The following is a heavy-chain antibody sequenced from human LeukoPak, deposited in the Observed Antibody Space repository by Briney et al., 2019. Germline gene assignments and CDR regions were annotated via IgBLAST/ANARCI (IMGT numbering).Heavy chain of an antibody. CDR3: ARDLSISSTSCPSH. CDR1: GGTFSSYA. V-gene: IGHV1-69*13. Sequence: ASVKVSCKASGGTFSSYAISWVRQAPGQGLEWMGGIIPIFGTANYAQKFQGRVTITADESTSTAYMELSSLRSEDTAVYYCARDLSISSTSCPSHWGQGTLVTVSS. CDR2: IIPIFGTA. J-gene: IGHJ4*02. D-gene: IGHD2-2*01.